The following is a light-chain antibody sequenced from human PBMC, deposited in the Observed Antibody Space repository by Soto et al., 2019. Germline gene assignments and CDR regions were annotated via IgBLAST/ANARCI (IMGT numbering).Light chain of an antibody. CDR2: QDT. V-gene: IGLV3-1*01. Sequence: SYELTQRPSVSVSPGQTASITCSGDKLGDKYACWYQQKPGQSPVLVIYQDTKRPSGIPERFSGSNSGNTATLTISGTQAMDEADYYCQAWDGSTGVFGTGTKLTVL. CDR1: KLGDKY. CDR3: QAWDGSTGV. J-gene: IGLJ1*01.